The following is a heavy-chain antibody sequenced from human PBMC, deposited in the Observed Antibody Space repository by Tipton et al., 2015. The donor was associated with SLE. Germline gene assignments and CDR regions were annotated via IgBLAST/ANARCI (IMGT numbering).Heavy chain of an antibody. Sequence: GLVKPSQTLSLTCAVSGESFNGYFWTWIRQPPGKGLEWIAEIIHSGVTNYNPSLRSRVTISVDMSKNQVSLKLSSVTAADTAVYYCARVAPTEVFDYWGHGTQVTVSS. D-gene: IGHD1-1*01. CDR3: ARVAPTEVFDY. CDR2: IIHSGVT. CDR1: GESFNGYF. V-gene: IGHV4-34*12. J-gene: IGHJ4*01.